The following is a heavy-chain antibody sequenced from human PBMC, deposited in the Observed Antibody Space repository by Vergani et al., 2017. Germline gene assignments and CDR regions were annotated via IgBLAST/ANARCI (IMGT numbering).Heavy chain of an antibody. D-gene: IGHD1-26*01. CDR1: GFTFSTYA. Sequence: EVQLLESGGSLKQPGGSVRLSCAASGFTFSTYAMHWVRQAPGKGLVWVSALTVGGGSTYYADSFKVRFIISRDNSRDTLYLQMNSLRPEDTSTYYCVNKAVSYENFFDSWGQGTLVTVAS. CDR2: LTVGGGST. V-gene: IGHV3-23*01. CDR3: VNKAVSYENFFDS. J-gene: IGHJ4*02.